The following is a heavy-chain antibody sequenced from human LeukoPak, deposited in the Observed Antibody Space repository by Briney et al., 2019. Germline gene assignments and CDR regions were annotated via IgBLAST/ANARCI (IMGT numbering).Heavy chain of an antibody. CDR3: ARVPHSGWYVNY. V-gene: IGHV4-30-4*08. CDR2: IYYSGST. Sequence: SQTLSLTCTVSGGSISSGDYYWSWIRQPPGKGLEWIGYIYYSGSTYYNPSLKSRVTISVDTSKNQFSLKLSSVTAADTAVYYCARVPHSGWYVNYWGQGALVTVSS. J-gene: IGHJ4*02. CDR1: GGSISSGDYY. D-gene: IGHD6-19*01.